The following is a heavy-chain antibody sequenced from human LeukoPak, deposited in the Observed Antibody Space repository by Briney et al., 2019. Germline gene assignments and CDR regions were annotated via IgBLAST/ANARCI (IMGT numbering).Heavy chain of an antibody. D-gene: IGHD6-13*01. V-gene: IGHV3-21*01. CDR2: ISSSSSYI. CDR1: GFTFSSYS. J-gene: IGHJ4*02. Sequence: PGGSLRLSCAASGFTFSSYSMNWVRQAPGKGLEWVSSISSSSSYIYYADSVKGRFTISRDNAKNSLYLQMNSLRAEDTAVYYCARDPSLSSSWRKYFDYWGQGTLVTVSS. CDR3: ARDPSLSSSWRKYFDY.